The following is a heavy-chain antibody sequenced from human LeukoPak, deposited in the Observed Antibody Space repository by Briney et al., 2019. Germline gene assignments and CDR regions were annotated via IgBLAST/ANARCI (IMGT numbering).Heavy chain of an antibody. V-gene: IGHV3-48*03. D-gene: IGHD3-9*01. CDR3: AREPTYDILTSDAFDI. CDR2: IDSSDSSGPAV. CDR1: GFTFSNHE. J-gene: IGHJ3*02. Sequence: GGSLRLSCVASGFTFSNHEMSWVCQAPGKGLEWISYIDSSDSSGPAVSYADSVKGRFTISRDNAKNSLHLQMDSLRAEDTAVYFCAREPTYDILTSDAFDIWGQGTMVTVSS.